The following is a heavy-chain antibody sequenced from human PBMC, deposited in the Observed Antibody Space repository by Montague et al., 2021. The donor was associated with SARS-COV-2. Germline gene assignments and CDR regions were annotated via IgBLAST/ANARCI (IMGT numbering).Heavy chain of an antibody. Sequence: PALVNPTQTLTLTCTFSGFSLTTRTVGVGWIRQPPGKALEWLALIYSNDDKRYSPSLQNRLTITKDTSKNQVVLRMTNMDPVDTATYYCAHLIRYYDIFTGIPFDYWGQGILVAVSS. D-gene: IGHD3-9*01. CDR1: GFSLTTRTVG. CDR2: IYSNDDK. CDR3: AHLIRYYDIFTGIPFDY. V-gene: IGHV2-5*01. J-gene: IGHJ4*02.